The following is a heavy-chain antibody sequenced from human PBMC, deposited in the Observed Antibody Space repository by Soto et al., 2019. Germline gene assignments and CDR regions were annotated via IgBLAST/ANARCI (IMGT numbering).Heavy chain of an antibody. J-gene: IGHJ4*02. V-gene: IGHV1-69*06. Sequence: QVQVMQSGAEVKKPGSSVKVSCKASGGTISTNVISWVRQAPGQGLEWMGEIMPIFAAPNNAQKFQGRLTITADTSTTTVYMELSSLTSEDTAVYFCATGARYCSGGSCYPDDWGQGTLVIVSS. D-gene: IGHD2-15*01. CDR3: ATGARYCSGGSCYPDD. CDR2: IMPIFAAP. CDR1: GGTISTNV.